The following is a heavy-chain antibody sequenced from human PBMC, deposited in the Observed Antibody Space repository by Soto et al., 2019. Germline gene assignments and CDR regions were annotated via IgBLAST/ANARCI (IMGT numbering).Heavy chain of an antibody. CDR1: SGSISTNNL. CDR2: IHHSGTT. V-gene: IGHV4-4*02. D-gene: IGHD2-2*01. CDR3: ATGVSYCSSTGCLYWYLQL. Sequence: QVQLQESGPGLVKPSGTLSLTCAVSSGSISTNNLWSWVRQPPGKGLEWIGEIHHSGTTNYNPSLKIRVTMSVDKSKNQFSLKLNPVTYADTAVYYGATGVSYCSSTGCLYWYLQLWGRGTLVSVSS. J-gene: IGHJ2*01.